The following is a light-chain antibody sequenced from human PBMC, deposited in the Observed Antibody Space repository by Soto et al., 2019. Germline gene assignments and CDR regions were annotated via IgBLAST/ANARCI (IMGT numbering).Light chain of an antibody. Sequence: EIVLTQSPATLSLSPGERATLSCRASQTVSNYLLWYQQKPGQAPRLLIYDASNRATGIPARFSGSGSETDFTLTISSLQSEDFAVYYCQQYNNWVTFGQGTRLEIK. J-gene: IGKJ5*01. CDR1: QTVSNY. CDR3: QQYNNWVT. CDR2: DAS. V-gene: IGKV3D-15*01.